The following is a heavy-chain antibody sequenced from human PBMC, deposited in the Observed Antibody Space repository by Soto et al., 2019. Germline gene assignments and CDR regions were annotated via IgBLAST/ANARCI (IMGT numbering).Heavy chain of an antibody. V-gene: IGHV3-23*01. Sequence: GGSLRLSCAASGFTFSSYAMSWVRQAPGKGLEWVSAISAGAVATNYADSVKGRFTISRDNSKNTLYLQMNSLRAEDTAVYYCAKGRESSGSYRPFDYWGQGALVTVSS. J-gene: IGHJ4*02. CDR1: GFTFSSYA. CDR3: AKGRESSGSYRPFDY. CDR2: ISAGAVAT. D-gene: IGHD3-22*01.